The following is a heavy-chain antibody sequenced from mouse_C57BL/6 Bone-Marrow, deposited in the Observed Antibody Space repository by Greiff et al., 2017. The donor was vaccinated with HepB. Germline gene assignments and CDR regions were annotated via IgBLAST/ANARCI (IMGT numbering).Heavy chain of an antibody. CDR2: IYPGSGST. Sequence: QVQLQQPGAELVKPGASVKMSCKASGYTFTSYWITWVKQRPENGLEWIGDIYPGSGSTNYNEKFKSKATLTVDNSSSTAYIQLSSLTSEDSAVYYCSREERSNWYFDVRGTGTTVTVSS. V-gene: IGHV1-55*01. J-gene: IGHJ1*03. CDR3: SREERSNWYFDV. CDR1: GYTFTSYW. D-gene: IGHD1-1*01.